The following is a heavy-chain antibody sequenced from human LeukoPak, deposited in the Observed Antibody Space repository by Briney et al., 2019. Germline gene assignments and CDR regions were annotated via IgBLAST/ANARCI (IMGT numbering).Heavy chain of an antibody. D-gene: IGHD5-12*01. CDR1: GFTFSSYA. V-gene: IGHV3-23*01. Sequence: GGSLRPSCAASGFTFSSYAMTWFRQAPGKGLEWVSSFSGGDGSPYHADSVKGRFTISRDNSKSTLYLQMNSLRAEDTAIYYCAKNGWLRSSGLWGDYWGQGALVTVSS. J-gene: IGHJ4*02. CDR3: AKNGWLRSSGLWGDY. CDR2: FSGGDGSP.